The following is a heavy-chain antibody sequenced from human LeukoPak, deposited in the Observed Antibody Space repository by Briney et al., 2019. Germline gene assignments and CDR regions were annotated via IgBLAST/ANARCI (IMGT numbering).Heavy chain of an antibody. CDR3: AREYRDCSSTSCYTASHYYYGMDV. J-gene: IGHJ6*02. D-gene: IGHD2-2*02. CDR2: INPSGGST. Sequence: ASVKVSRKASGYTFTSYYMHWVRQAPGQGLEWMGIINPSGGSTSYAQKFQGRVTMTRDTSTSTVYMELSSLRSEDTAVYYCAREYRDCSSTSCYTASHYYYGMDVWGQGTTVTVSS. V-gene: IGHV1-46*01. CDR1: GYTFTSYY.